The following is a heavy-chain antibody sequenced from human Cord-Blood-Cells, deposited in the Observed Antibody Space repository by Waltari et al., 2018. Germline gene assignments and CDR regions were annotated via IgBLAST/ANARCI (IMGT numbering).Heavy chain of an antibody. J-gene: IGHJ2*01. CDR2: INHSGST. D-gene: IGHD2-2*01. CDR1: GGSFSGSY. Sequence: QVQLQQWGAGLLKPSETLSLTCAAYGGSFSGSYWSWSRQPPGKGLEWMGEINHSGSTNYNPSLKSRVTISVDTSKNQFSLKLSSVTAADTAVYYCARRDCSSTSCYWYFDLWGRGTLVTVSS. V-gene: IGHV4-34*01. CDR3: ARRDCSSTSCYWYFDL.